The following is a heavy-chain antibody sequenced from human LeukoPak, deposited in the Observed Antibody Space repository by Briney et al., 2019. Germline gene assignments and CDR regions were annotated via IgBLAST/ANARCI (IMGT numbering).Heavy chain of an antibody. D-gene: IGHD2-2*01. V-gene: IGHV4-4*02. Sequence: SGTLSLTCAVSGGSISSSNWWSWVRQPPGKGLEWIGEIYHSGSTNYNPSLKSRVTISVDKSKNQFSLKLSSVTAADTAVYYCARGMGYCSSTSCYYYFDYWGQGTLVTVSS. CDR1: GGSISSSNW. CDR3: ARGMGYCSSTSCYYYFDY. CDR2: IYHSGST. J-gene: IGHJ4*02.